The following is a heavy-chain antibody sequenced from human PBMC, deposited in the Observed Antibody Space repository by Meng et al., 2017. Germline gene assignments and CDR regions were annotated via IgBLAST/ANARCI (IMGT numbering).Heavy chain of an antibody. V-gene: IGHV1-2*06. CDR2: INPNSGGT. CDR3: ARSPPVDSSCWYHY. J-gene: IGHJ4*02. CDR1: GYTFTGYY. D-gene: IGHD6-19*01. Sequence: ASVKVSCKASGYTFTGYYMHWVRQAPGQGLEWMGRINPNSGGTNYAQKFQGRVTMTRDTSISTAYMELSRLRSDDTAVYYCARSPPVDSSCWYHYWGQGTLVTVSS.